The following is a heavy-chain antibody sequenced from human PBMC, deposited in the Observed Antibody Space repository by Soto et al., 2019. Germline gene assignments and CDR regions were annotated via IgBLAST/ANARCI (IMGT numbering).Heavy chain of an antibody. CDR1: AGNFSNYA. D-gene: IGHD3-10*01. Sequence: GASVKVSCKASAGNFSNYAISWVRQAPGQGLEWVGGIIPMFGTSNYAQNFQGRVSITADESTSTAYMELSSLRSEDTAVYYCARGVRTGFYGMDVWGQGTTVTVSS. J-gene: IGHJ6*02. CDR3: ARGVRTGFYGMDV. CDR2: IIPMFGTS. V-gene: IGHV1-69*13.